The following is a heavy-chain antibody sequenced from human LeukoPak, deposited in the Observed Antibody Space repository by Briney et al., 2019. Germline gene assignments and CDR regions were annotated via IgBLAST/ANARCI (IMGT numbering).Heavy chain of an antibody. CDR2: INPNSGGT. CDR1: GYTFTGYY. Sequence: VASVKVSCKASGYTFTGYYMNWVRQAPGQGLEWMGWINPNSGGTNYAQKFQGRVTITRDTSISTAYMELSRLRSDDTAVYYCARDHSGYPDYWGQGTLVTVSS. D-gene: IGHD5-12*01. CDR3: ARDHSGYPDY. V-gene: IGHV1-2*02. J-gene: IGHJ4*02.